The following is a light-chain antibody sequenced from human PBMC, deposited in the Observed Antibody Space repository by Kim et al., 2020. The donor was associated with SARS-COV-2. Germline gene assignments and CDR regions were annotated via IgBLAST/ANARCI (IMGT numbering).Light chain of an antibody. CDR2: EAS. J-gene: IGKJ5*01. Sequence: LSPGDRAPPPRRASQMSSGYFDRYHHKPGQPPRLLISEASPRATGIPARFSGSGAGTDFTLTISSLEPEDFALYYCQQRSNWPLTFGQGTRLEIK. CDR3: QQRSNWPLT. V-gene: IGKV3-11*01. CDR1: QMSSGY.